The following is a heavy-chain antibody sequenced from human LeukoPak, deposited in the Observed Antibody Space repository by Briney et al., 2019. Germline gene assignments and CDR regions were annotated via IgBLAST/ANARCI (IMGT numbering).Heavy chain of an antibody. Sequence: GASVKVSCKASGHTFSAYYMHWVRQAPGQGLEWMGGINPDSGGTNYAQKFQGRVTMTRDTSISTAYMELSRLRSDDTAVYYCARDRGRVGATMEAFDIWGQGTMVTVSS. CDR1: GHTFSAYY. V-gene: IGHV1-2*02. D-gene: IGHD1-26*01. CDR2: INPDSGGT. J-gene: IGHJ3*02. CDR3: ARDRGRVGATMEAFDI.